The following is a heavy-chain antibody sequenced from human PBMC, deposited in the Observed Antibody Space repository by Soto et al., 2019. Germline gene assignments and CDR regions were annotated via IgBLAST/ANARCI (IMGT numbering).Heavy chain of an antibody. CDR2: IYWDNDR. Sequence: QITLKESGPTLVEPTQTLTLTCSFSGFSLTNSGVGVGWFRQAPGKALECLGSIYWDNDRRYNPSLKTRLTITKDTSKNQVVLSMTYMEPVDTGTYYCAHRVSYSAWEVGWFDSWGQGTPVTVS. CDR3: AHRVSYSAWEVGWFDS. J-gene: IGHJ5*01. CDR1: GFSLTNSGVG. V-gene: IGHV2-5*02. D-gene: IGHD1-26*01.